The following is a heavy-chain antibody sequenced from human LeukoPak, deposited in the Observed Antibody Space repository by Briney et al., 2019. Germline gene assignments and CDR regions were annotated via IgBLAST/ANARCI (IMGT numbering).Heavy chain of an antibody. J-gene: IGHJ4*02. CDR3: VKSRRVGANQRGLFDY. CDR1: GFTFSSYG. CDR2: IWYDGSNK. D-gene: IGHD1-26*01. V-gene: IGHV3-33*06. Sequence: GGSLRLSCAASGFTFSSYGMHWVRQAPGKGLEWVAVIWYDGSNKYYADSVKGRFTISRDNSKNTLYLQMNSLRAEDTAVYYCVKSRRVGANQRGLFDYWGQGTLVTVSS.